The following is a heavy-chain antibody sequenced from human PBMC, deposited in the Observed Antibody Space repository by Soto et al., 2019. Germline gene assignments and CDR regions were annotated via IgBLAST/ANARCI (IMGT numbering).Heavy chain of an antibody. CDR2: IIPILGIA. CDR3: ASESRPYYYDMDV. Sequence: QVQLVQSGAEVKKPGSSVKVSCKASGGTFSSYTISWVRQAPGQGLEWMGRIIPILGIANYAQKFQGRVTITADKSTSTAYMELSSLRSEDTAVYYCASESRPYYYDMDVWGQGTTVTVSS. J-gene: IGHJ6*02. CDR1: GGTFSSYT. V-gene: IGHV1-69*02.